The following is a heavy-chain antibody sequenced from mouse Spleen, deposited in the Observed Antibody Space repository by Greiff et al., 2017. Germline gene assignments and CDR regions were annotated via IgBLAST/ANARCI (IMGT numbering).Heavy chain of an antibody. Sequence: QVQLQQSGAELVKPGASVKISCKASGYAFSSYWMNWVKQRPGKGLEWIGQIYPGDGDTNYNGKFKGKATLTADKSSSTAYMQLSSLTSEDSAVYFCAREGYYGIWFAYWGQGTLVTVYA. CDR1: GYAFSSYW. CDR3: AREGYYGIWFAY. CDR2: IYPGDGDT. D-gene: IGHD2-1*01. V-gene: IGHV1-80*01. J-gene: IGHJ3*01.